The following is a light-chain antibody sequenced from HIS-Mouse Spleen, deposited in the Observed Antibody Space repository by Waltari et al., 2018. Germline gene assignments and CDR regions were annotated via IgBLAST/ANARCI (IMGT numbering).Light chain of an antibody. CDR2: AAS. Sequence: AIRMTQSPSSLSASTGDRVTITCRASQGISSYLAWYQQKPGKAPKLLIYAASTLQSGVPSRFSGSGSGTDFTLTISCLQSEDFVTYYCQQYYSYPPWTFGQGTKVEIK. J-gene: IGKJ1*01. CDR3: QQYYSYPPWT. V-gene: IGKV1-8*01. CDR1: QGISSY.